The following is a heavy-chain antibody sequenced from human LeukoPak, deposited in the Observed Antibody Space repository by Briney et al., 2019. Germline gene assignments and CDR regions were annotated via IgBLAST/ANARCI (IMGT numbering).Heavy chain of an antibody. CDR2: IYHSGST. CDR1: GYSISSGYY. J-gene: IGHJ5*02. V-gene: IGHV4-38-2*02. CDR3: ARVEYQLLPFASVKGFDP. Sequence: SETLSLTCTVSGYSISSGYYWGWIRQPPGKGLEWIGSIYHSGSTYYNPSLKSRVNISVDTSKNQFSLKLSSVTAADTAVYYCARVEYQLLPFASVKGFDPWGQGTLVTVSS. D-gene: IGHD2-2*01.